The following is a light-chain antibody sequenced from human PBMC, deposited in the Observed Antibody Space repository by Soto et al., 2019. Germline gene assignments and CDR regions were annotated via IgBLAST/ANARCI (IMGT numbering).Light chain of an antibody. V-gene: IGKV3-20*01. Sequence: DIVLTQSPPTLSVSPGEWATLSWRASQSVSSKLAWYQQRPGQAPRLLISGASSRATGIPDRFSGSGSGTDFTLTISRLEPEDFAVYYCQQYGSSSFTFGQGTRLAIK. J-gene: IGKJ5*01. CDR2: GAS. CDR3: QQYGSSSFT. CDR1: QSVSSK.